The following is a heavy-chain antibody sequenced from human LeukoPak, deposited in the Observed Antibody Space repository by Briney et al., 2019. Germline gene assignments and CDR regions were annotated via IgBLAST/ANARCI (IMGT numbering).Heavy chain of an antibody. D-gene: IGHD6-19*01. CDR3: ARDLGTSIAVAGTFDY. V-gene: IGHV1-18*01. Sequence: ASVKVSCKASGYTFTSYGISWVRQAPGQGLEWMGWISAYNGNTNYAQKLQGRVTMTTDTSTSTAYMELRSLRSDDTAVYYCARDLGTSIAVAGTFDYWGQGTLVTVSS. CDR1: GYTFTSYG. J-gene: IGHJ4*02. CDR2: ISAYNGNT.